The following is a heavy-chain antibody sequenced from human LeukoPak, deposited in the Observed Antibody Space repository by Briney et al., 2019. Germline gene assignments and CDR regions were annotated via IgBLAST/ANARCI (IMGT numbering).Heavy chain of an antibody. Sequence: PSETLSLTCTVSGGSISSYYWSWIRQPPGKGLEWIGYIYYSGSTNYNPSLKSRVTMSVDTSKNQFSLKVSSVTAADTAVYYCARAGKSPYYYGSGSYNRPYYYGMDVWGQGTTVTVSS. CDR2: IYYSGST. CDR3: ARAGKSPYYYGSGSYNRPYYYGMDV. V-gene: IGHV4-59*08. CDR1: GGSISSYY. D-gene: IGHD3-10*01. J-gene: IGHJ6*02.